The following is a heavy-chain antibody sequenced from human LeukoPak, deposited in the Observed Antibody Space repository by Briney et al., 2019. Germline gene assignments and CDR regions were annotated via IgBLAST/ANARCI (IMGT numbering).Heavy chain of an antibody. D-gene: IGHD5-24*01. CDR2: INYSRST. Sequence: PSETLSLTCTVSGASISSGGYYWNWIRQPPGKGLEWIGYINYSRSTSYSPSLKSRLTISVDTSKNQFSLKLSSVTAADTAVYYCARDGYNSGYFDYWGQGTLVTVSS. V-gene: IGHV4-30-4*01. J-gene: IGHJ4*02. CDR1: GASISSGGYY. CDR3: ARDGYNSGYFDY.